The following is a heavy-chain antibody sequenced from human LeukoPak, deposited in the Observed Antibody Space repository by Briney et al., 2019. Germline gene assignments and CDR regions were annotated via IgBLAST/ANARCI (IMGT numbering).Heavy chain of an antibody. D-gene: IGHD7-27*01. J-gene: IGHJ3*02. CDR2: INHSGST. Sequence: NPSETLSLTCAVYGGSFSGYYWSWIRQPPGKGLEWIGEINHSGSTNYNPSLKSRVTMSVDTSKNQFSLKLSSVTAADTAVYYCARRRFRMPPILGIRPKCGAFDIWGQGTMVTVSS. CDR3: ARRRFRMPPILGIRPKCGAFDI. CDR1: GGSFSGYY. V-gene: IGHV4-34*01.